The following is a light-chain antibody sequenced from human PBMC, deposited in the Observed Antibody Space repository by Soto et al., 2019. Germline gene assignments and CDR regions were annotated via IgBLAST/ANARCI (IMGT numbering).Light chain of an antibody. CDR3: QQYNSYSWP. V-gene: IGKV1-5*03. CDR2: KAS. J-gene: IGKJ1*01. Sequence: DIQMTQSPSTLSASVGDRVTITCRASQSISSWLAWYQQKPGKAPKLLIHKASSLESGVPSRFSVSGSGTEFTLTISSLQPDDFATYYCQQYNSYSWPFGQGTKVEIK. CDR1: QSISSW.